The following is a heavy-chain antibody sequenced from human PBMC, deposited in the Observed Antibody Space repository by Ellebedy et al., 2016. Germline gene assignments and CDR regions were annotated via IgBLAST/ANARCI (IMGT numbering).Heavy chain of an antibody. CDR1: GFSISNYW. Sequence: GGSLRLSCAASGFSISNYWMSWVRQAPGKGLEWVANIKEEGSEKYYGDSVKGRFTISRGNAENSVYLQMNSLRAEDTAVYYCARDPASGWYSGCYFDRWGRGTLVTVSS. V-gene: IGHV3-7*03. D-gene: IGHD6-19*01. J-gene: IGHJ2*01. CDR2: IKEEGSEK. CDR3: ARDPASGWYSGCYFDR.